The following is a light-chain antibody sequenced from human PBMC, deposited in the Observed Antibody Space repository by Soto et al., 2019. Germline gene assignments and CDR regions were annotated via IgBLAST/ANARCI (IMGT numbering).Light chain of an antibody. Sequence: EIVLTQSPATLSLSPGERSTLSCMAIQSVSSYLAWYQQKAGKAPRLLIYHASTRATGTPARFSGSGSGTKFTLSISSLQSEDFEVYYCQQYNNWPITFGQGTRLEIK. CDR2: HAS. V-gene: IGKV3D-15*01. CDR1: QSVSSY. J-gene: IGKJ5*01. CDR3: QQYNNWPIT.